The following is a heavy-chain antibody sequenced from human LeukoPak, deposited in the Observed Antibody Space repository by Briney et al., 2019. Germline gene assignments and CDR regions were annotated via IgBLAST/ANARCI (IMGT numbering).Heavy chain of an antibody. V-gene: IGHV4-59*01. J-gene: IGHJ4*02. Sequence: SETLSLTCTVSGGSISSYYWSWIRQPPGRGLEWIGYVYYSGNTNYNPSLKSRVTMSVDTSKNQFSLNLSSVTAADTAVYYCARSYSSSWIGYWGQGTLVTVSS. CDR1: GGSISSYY. D-gene: IGHD6-13*01. CDR3: ARSYSSSWIGY. CDR2: VYYSGNT.